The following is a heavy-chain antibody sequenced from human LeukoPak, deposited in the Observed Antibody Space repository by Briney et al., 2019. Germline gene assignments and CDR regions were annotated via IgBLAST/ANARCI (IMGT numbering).Heavy chain of an antibody. Sequence: GASVKVSCKASGGTFSSYAISWVRQAPGQGLEWMGWISAYNGNTNYAQKLQGRVTMTTDTSTSTAYMELRSLRSDDTAVYYCARSPQNYYGSGSSHAVSYNWFDPWGQGTLVTVSS. V-gene: IGHV1-18*01. CDR2: ISAYNGNT. J-gene: IGHJ5*02. CDR3: ARSPQNYYGSGSSHAVSYNWFDP. CDR1: GGTFSSYA. D-gene: IGHD3-10*01.